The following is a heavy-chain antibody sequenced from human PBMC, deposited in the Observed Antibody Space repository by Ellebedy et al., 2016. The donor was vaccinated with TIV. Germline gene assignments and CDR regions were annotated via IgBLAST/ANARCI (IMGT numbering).Heavy chain of an antibody. V-gene: IGHV3-7*01. D-gene: IGHD2-8*01. CDR2: IRQDGGVQ. CDR3: VRDRDYIDGRTNYDAFDI. CDR1: GFSLSSYR. J-gene: IGHJ3*02. Sequence: GESLKISCVASGFSLSSYRMIWVRQAPGKGLEWVANIRQDGGVQYYVDSVKGRFTISRDNAKNSLYLQMNSLRAEDTAVYYCVRDRDYIDGRTNYDAFDIWGQGTMVSVSS.